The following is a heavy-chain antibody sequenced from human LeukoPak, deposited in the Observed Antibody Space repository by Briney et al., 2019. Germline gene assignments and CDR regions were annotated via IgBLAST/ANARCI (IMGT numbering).Heavy chain of an antibody. V-gene: IGHV4-39*07. J-gene: IGHJ3*01. D-gene: IGHD3-22*01. CDR1: GGSISTSGYY. CDR2: TYYSGST. Sequence: PSETLSLTCTVSGGSISTSGYYWGWIRQPPGKGLEWIGSTYYSGSTNYNPSLTSRVTMSVDTSKKQFSLKLSSVTAADTAVYYCAREGDTRPIPQNVFDVWGRGTMVTVSS. CDR3: AREGDTRPIPQNVFDV.